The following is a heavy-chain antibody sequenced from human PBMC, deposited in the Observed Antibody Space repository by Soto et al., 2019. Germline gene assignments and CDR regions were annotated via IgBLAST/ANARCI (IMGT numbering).Heavy chain of an antibody. Sequence: QVQLVQSGAEVKKPGSSVKVSCKASGGTFSSYAISWVRQAPGQGLEWMGGLIPIFGTANYAQKFQGRVTLTADDSTSTAYMELSSLRSEDTAVYYCAREGIAAAYIEYWGQGTLVTVSS. D-gene: IGHD6-13*01. V-gene: IGHV1-69*12. J-gene: IGHJ4*02. CDR2: LIPIFGTA. CDR3: AREGIAAAYIEY. CDR1: GGTFSSYA.